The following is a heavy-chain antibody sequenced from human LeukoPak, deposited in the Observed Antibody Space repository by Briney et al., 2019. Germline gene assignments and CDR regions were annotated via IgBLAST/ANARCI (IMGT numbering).Heavy chain of an antibody. Sequence: SETLSLTCTVSGGSISSYYWSWIRQPPGEGLEGIVYNYYSGSTNYDPSLKSRVTISVDTSKNQFSLKLSSVTAADTAVYYCARLNRFGEIFADHWGQGTLVSVSS. D-gene: IGHD3-10*01. CDR1: GGSISSYY. CDR3: ARLNRFGEIFADH. CDR2: NYYSGST. J-gene: IGHJ1*01. V-gene: IGHV4-59*01.